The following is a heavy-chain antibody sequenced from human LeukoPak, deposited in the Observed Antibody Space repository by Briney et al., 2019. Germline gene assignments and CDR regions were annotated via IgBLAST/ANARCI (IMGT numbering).Heavy chain of an antibody. D-gene: IGHD6-13*01. CDR3: ARQGAAASFDF. Sequence: GASVKVSCKASGYTFTGSYIHWVRQAPGQGLEWMGWINPSSGDTNYAQNFLGRVTLTRDTSISTAYMELGRLRSDDTAVYFCARQGAAASFDFWGQGTLVTVSS. V-gene: IGHV1-2*02. CDR1: GYTFTGSY. J-gene: IGHJ4*02. CDR2: INPSSGDT.